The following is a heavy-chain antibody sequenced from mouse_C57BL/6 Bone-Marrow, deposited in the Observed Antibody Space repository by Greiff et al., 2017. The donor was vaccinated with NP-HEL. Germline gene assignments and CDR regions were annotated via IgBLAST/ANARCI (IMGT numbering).Heavy chain of an antibody. CDR3: TTNPYLDY. CDR2: IDPENGDT. J-gene: IGHJ2*01. CDR1: GFNIKDDY. Sequence: VQLKQSGAELVRPGASVKLSCTASGFNIKDDYMHWVKQRPEQGLEWIGWIDPENGDTEYASKFQGKATITADTSSNTAYLQRSSLTSEDTAVYYCTTNPYLDYWGQGTTLTVSS. V-gene: IGHV14-4*01.